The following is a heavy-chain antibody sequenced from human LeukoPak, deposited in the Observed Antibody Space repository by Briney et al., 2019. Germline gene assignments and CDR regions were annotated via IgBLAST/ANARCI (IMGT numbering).Heavy chain of an antibody. CDR3: ARAYGSGSYINWFDP. CDR2: ISSSGSTI. D-gene: IGHD3-10*01. J-gene: IGHJ5*02. Sequence: GGSLRLSCAASGFTFSDYYMSWIRQAPGKGLEWVSYISSSGSTIYYADSVKGRFTISRDNAKNSLYLQMNSLRAEDTAVYYCARAYGSGSYINWFDPWGQGTLVTVSS. CDR1: GFTFSDYY. V-gene: IGHV3-11*04.